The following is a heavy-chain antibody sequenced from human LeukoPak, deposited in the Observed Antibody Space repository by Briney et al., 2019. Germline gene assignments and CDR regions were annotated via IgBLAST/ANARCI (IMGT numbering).Heavy chain of an antibody. CDR3: ARDTHDSSGYTAFDI. V-gene: IGHV1-46*01. J-gene: IGHJ3*02. D-gene: IGHD3-22*01. CDR2: INPSGGST. CDR1: GYTFTSYY. Sequence: ASVKVSCKASGYTFTSYYMHWVRQAPGQGLEWMGIINPSGGSTSYAQKFQGRVTMTRDMSTSTVYMELSSLRSEDTAVYYCARDTHDSSGYTAFDIWGQGTMVTVSS.